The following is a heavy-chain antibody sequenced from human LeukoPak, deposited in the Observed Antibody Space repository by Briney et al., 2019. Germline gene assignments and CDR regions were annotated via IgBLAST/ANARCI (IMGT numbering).Heavy chain of an antibody. J-gene: IGHJ4*02. CDR1: GFPFSNYA. CDR3: VKDLSGSFSFDQ. V-gene: IGHV3-30*18. CDR2: ISYDGGNK. D-gene: IGHD1-26*01. Sequence: GGSLRLSCAAAGFPFSNYAIHWVRQAPGKGLEWVALISYDGGNKYYVDSVKGRFTISRDSSKNTVYLEMSSLRPEDTAVYYCVKDLSGSFSFDQWGQGTLVTVSS.